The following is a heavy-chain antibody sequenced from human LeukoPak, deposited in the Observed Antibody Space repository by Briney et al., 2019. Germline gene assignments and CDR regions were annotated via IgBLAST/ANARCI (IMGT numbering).Heavy chain of an antibody. CDR3: ARGRDIVGATTDY. CDR2: IYYSGST. J-gene: IGHJ4*02. V-gene: IGHV4-39*07. CDR1: GGSISSSSYY. D-gene: IGHD1-26*01. Sequence: KASETLSLTCTVSGGSISSSSYYWGWIRQPPGKGLEWIGSIYYSGSTYYSPSLKSRVTISVGTSKNQFSLKLSSVTAADTAVYYCARGRDIVGATTDYWGQGTLVTVSS.